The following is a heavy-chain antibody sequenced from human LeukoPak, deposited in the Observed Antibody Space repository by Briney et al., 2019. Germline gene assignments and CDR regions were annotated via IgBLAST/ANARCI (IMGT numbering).Heavy chain of an antibody. CDR3: AGTRSSSWFRYYYYGMDV. V-gene: IGHV4-30-4*01. J-gene: IGHJ6*02. D-gene: IGHD6-13*01. Sequence: PSQTLSLTCTVSGGSISSGDYYWSWIRQPPGKGLEWIGYIYYSGSTYYNPSLKSRVTISVDTSKNQFSLKLSSVTAADTAVYYCAGTRSSSWFRYYYYGMDVWGQGTTVTVSS. CDR2: IYYSGST. CDR1: GGSISSGDYY.